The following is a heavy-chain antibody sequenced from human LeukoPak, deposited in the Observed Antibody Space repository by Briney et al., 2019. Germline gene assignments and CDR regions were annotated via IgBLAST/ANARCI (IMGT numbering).Heavy chain of an antibody. Sequence: GGSLRLSCAASGFTFSSYAMRWVRQAPGKGLEWVSAISGSGGSTYYADSVKGRFTISRDNSKNTLYLQMNSLRAEDTAVYYCARDTRLMYYFDFWGQGALVTVSS. J-gene: IGHJ4*02. CDR1: GFTFSSYA. V-gene: IGHV3-23*01. CDR3: ARDTRLMYYFDF. CDR2: ISGSGGST. D-gene: IGHD2-2*01.